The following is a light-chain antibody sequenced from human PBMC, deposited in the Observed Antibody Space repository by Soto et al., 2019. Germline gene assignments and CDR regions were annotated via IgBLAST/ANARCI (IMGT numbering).Light chain of an antibody. J-gene: IGKJ2*01. V-gene: IGKV3-20*01. CDR3: HQYSNPPHT. Sequence: ETVLTRSPGTLSLSPGEGATLSCRASQTVGASQLAWYQQKPGQSPRLLIYGVSNRATDIPDRFGGSGSGTDFTLTISRLEPEDFAVYYCHQYSNPPHTFGQGTKLEIK. CDR1: QTVGASQ. CDR2: GVS.